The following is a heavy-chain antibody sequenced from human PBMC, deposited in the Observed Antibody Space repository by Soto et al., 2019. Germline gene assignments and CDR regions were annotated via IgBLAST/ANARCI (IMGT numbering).Heavy chain of an antibody. Sequence: SGKVCCKASGRTFSSYAISWVRQAPGQGLEWMGGIIPIFGTANYAQKFQGRVTITADESTRTAYMELSRLRSEDTAVYFCARPRDPFLEWLPVADWGQGTLVTVSS. CDR1: GRTFSSYA. CDR2: IIPIFGTA. CDR3: ARPRDPFLEWLPVAD. V-gene: IGHV1-69*01. D-gene: IGHD3-3*02. J-gene: IGHJ4*02.